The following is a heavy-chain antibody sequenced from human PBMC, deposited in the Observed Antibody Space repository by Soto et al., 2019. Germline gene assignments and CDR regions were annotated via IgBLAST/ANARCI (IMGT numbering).Heavy chain of an antibody. V-gene: IGHV1-2*02. CDR1: GYTFTGYY. D-gene: IGHD2-2*01. J-gene: IGHJ5*02. Sequence: ASVKVSCKASGYTFTGYYMHWVRQAPGQGLEWMGWINPNSGGTNYAQKFQGRVTMTRDTSISTAYMELSRPRSDDTAVYYCARDEGDIVVVPAAILHNWFDPWGQGTLVTVSS. CDR2: INPNSGGT. CDR3: ARDEGDIVVVPAAILHNWFDP.